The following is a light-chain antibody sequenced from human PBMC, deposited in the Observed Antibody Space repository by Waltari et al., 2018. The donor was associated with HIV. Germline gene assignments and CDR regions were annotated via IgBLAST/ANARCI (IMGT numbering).Light chain of an antibody. CDR1: SPNIGPPYH. CDR2: GST. J-gene: IGLJ2*01. CDR3: QSYDNSLGVV. Sequence: QSVLTQPPSVSGAPGQRVTISCTGGSPNIGPPYHLPWYQQFPGTAPKLLIYGSTNRPSGVPDRFSGSKSGTSASLAITGLQAEDEADYYCQSYDNSLGVVFGGGTKLTVL. V-gene: IGLV1-40*01.